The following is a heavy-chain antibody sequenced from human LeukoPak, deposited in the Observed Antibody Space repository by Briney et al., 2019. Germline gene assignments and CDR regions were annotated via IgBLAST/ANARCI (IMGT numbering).Heavy chain of an antibody. J-gene: IGHJ4*02. CDR1: GFTFSSYW. CDR3: AYRSSSSSVDY. Sequence: PGGSLRLSCAASGFTFSSYWMHWVRQAPGKGLVWVSRINSDGSSTSYADSVKGRFTISRDNAKNTLYLQMNSLRAEDTAVYYCAYRSSSSSVDYWGQGTLGTVSS. CDR2: INSDGSST. V-gene: IGHV3-74*01. D-gene: IGHD6-6*01.